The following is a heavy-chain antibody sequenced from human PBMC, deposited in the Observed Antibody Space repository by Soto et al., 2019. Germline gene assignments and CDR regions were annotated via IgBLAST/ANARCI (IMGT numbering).Heavy chain of an antibody. J-gene: IGHJ6*02. V-gene: IGHV3-30-3*01. Sequence: QVQLVESGGGVVQPGRSLRLSCAASGFTFSSYAMHWVRQAPGKGLVWVAVISYDGSNKYYADAVKGRFTISRDNSKKTLYVQMNILIAGAKAVYYCARDRVGMELREYLYYYGMEVWGQGTTVTVSS. CDR1: GFTFSSYA. CDR2: ISYDGSNK. D-gene: IGHD1-26*01. CDR3: ARDRVGMELREYLYYYGMEV.